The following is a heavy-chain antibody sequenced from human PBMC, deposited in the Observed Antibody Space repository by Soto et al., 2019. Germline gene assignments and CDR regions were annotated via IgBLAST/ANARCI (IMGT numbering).Heavy chain of an antibody. CDR2: IYYSGNT. J-gene: IGHJ4*02. CDR1: GGSIGSGDYY. D-gene: IGHD2-15*01. Sequence: SETLSLTCTVSGGSIGSGDYYWSWIRQPPGKGLEWIGYIYYSGNTYYNPSLKSRVTISVDTSKNQFSLKLSSVTAADTAVYYCARQPSSPHFDSWGQGTMVTVSS. V-gene: IGHV4-30-4*01. CDR3: ARQPSSPHFDS.